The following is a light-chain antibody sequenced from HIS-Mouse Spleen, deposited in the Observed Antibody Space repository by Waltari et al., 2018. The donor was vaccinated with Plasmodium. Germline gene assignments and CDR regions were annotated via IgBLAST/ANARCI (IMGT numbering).Light chain of an antibody. CDR2: DVS. CDR3: CSYAGSYTYV. CDR1: SSDVGGYNY. Sequence: QSALTQPRSVSGSPGQSVTISCTGTSSDVGGYNYVSWYQQHPGKAPKLMIYDVSKRPVGVPDRFAGSKSGSTASLTISGLQAEDEADYYCCSYAGSYTYVFGTGTKVTVL. J-gene: IGLJ1*01. V-gene: IGLV2-11*01.